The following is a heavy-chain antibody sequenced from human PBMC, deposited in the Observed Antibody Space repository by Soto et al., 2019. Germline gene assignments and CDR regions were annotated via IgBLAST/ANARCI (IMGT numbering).Heavy chain of an antibody. CDR1: GGSISSSSYY. D-gene: IGHD6-19*01. CDR2: IYYSGST. J-gene: IGHJ4*02. V-gene: IGHV4-39*01. CDR3: ARYSSGWYDPYFDY. Sequence: QLQLQESGPGLVKPSETLSLTCTVSGGSISSSSYYWGWIRQPPGKGLVWIGSIYYSGSTYYNPSLKSRVTISVDTSKNQFSLKLSSVTAADTAVYYCARYSSGWYDPYFDYWGQGTLVTVSS.